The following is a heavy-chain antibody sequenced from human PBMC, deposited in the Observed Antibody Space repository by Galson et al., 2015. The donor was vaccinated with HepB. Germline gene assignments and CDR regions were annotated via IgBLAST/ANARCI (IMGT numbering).Heavy chain of an antibody. J-gene: IGHJ3*02. D-gene: IGHD4/OR15-4a*01. CDR2: ISTNGVTI. CDR1: DSTFSSYT. CDR3: ATTKFGSGAYWTFDI. V-gene: IGHV3-48*04. Sequence: SLRLSCAASDSTFSSYTMNWVRPTPGKGLQWVSYISTNGVTIHYADSVKGRFTIARDNAKNTMWLQMNSLRAEDTAVYYCATTKFGSGAYWTFDIWGQGTLVTVSS.